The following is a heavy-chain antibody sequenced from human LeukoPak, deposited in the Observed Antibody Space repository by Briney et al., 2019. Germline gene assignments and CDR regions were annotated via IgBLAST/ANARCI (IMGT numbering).Heavy chain of an antibody. Sequence: GGSLRLSCAASRFTFNSYIMHWVRQAPGKGLEWVAVISYDGSNKYYADSVKGRFTISRDNSNNTLYLQMNSLRTEDTAVYYCARDRQWLVREGELFEYWGQGTLVTVSS. D-gene: IGHD6-19*01. CDR1: RFTFNSYI. V-gene: IGHV3-30-3*01. CDR2: ISYDGSNK. J-gene: IGHJ4*02. CDR3: ARDRQWLVREGELFEY.